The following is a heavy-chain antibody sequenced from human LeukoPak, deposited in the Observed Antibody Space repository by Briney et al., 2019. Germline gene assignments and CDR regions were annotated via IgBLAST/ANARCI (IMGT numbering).Heavy chain of an antibody. CDR1: GGSISIGGSS. J-gene: IGHJ5*02. V-gene: IGHV4-30-2*01. CDR3: ARSANDYDILTGTPISGGFDP. CDR2: IYHSVST. D-gene: IGHD3-9*01. Sequence: SETLSLTCAVSGGSISIGGSSWSWIRQPPGKSLEWIGHIYHSVSTYYHPSRKSRVPISVDRSKNQYSLKLSPVTAADTAVHYCARSANDYDILTGTPISGGFDPWGQGTLVTVSS.